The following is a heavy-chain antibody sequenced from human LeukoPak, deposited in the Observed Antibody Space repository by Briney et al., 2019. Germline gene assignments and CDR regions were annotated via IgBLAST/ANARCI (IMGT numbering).Heavy chain of an antibody. CDR3: ARKRDRGVWYFDL. D-gene: IGHD2-15*01. CDR1: GYTFTSYG. V-gene: IGHV1-18*01. J-gene: IGHJ2*01. CDR2: ISPDNGNT. Sequence: ASVKVSCKTSGYTFTSYGNSWVRQAPGQGLEWMGWISPDNGNTNYAPKLQGRVTMTTDTSTSTAYMELSSLRSEDTAVYYCARKRDRGVWYFDLWGRGTLVTVSS.